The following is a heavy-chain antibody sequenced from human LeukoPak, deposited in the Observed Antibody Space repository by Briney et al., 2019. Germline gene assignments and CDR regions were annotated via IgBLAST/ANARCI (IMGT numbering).Heavy chain of an antibody. CDR3: ARAERYFDWFTRPGGMDV. V-gene: IGHV4-4*02. CDR2: IHHSGST. Sequence: NPSETLSLTCAVSGGSISSSNWWSWVRQPPGKGLEWIGEIHHSGSTNYNPSLKSRVTISVDKSKNQFSLKLSSVTAADTAVYYCARAERYFDWFTRPGGMDVWGQGTTVTVSS. J-gene: IGHJ6*02. D-gene: IGHD3-9*01. CDR1: GGSISSSNW.